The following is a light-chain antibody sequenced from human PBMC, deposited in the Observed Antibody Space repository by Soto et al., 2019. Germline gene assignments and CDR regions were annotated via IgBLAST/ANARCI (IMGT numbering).Light chain of an antibody. J-gene: IGKJ3*01. Sequence: IQMTQSPSSVSASVGDRVTITCRASQDINRWLAWHQQKPGGAPNLLIFSASSLQVGVPSRFSGSGSGTHFTLTITNLQPEDVATYYCQQAHSFPLTFGPGTKVDIK. CDR3: QQAHSFPLT. CDR1: QDINRW. V-gene: IGKV1-12*01. CDR2: SAS.